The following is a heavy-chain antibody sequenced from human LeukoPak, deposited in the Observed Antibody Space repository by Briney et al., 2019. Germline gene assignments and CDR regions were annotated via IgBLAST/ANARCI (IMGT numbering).Heavy chain of an antibody. J-gene: IGHJ4*02. CDR1: GFTFSSYE. D-gene: IGHD6-19*01. CDR3: ARARYSSGRSDLDY. CDR2: ISSSGSTK. V-gene: IGHV3-48*03. Sequence: PGGSERLICAASGFTFSSYEMNWVSQAPGKGLEWVSYISSSGSTKYYADSVKGRFTISRDNAKNSLYLQMNSLRAEDTAVYYCARARYSSGRSDLDYWGQGTLFTVSS.